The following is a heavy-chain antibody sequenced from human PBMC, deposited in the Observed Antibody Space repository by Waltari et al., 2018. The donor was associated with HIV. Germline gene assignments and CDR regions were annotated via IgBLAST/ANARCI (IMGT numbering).Heavy chain of an antibody. V-gene: IGHV1-2*02. CDR2: INPKRGAT. CDR1: GYTFTGYY. D-gene: IGHD1-26*01. J-gene: IGHJ3*02. CDR3: ARDPRGSWGAFDI. Sequence: QVQLVQSGAEVKKPGASVKVSCKASGYTFTGYYMHWVRQAPGQGLEWMGWINPKRGATNDAQKVQGRVTMTRDTSISTAYMELNSLRSDDTAVYYCARDPRGSWGAFDIWGQGTMVTVSS.